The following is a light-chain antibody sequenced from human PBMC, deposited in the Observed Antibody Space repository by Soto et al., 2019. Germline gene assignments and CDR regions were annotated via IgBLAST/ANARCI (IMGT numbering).Light chain of an antibody. V-gene: IGKV1-33*01. Sequence: DIQMTPSPSYLSASVGDRATITCQASQAISNHLNWYQQKPGKAPNLLIYDESNLETGVPSRFSGSGSGTEFTFTISSVLPEDIGTFYCQQYDDLPYTFGQGTNLEIK. CDR1: QAISNH. J-gene: IGKJ2*01. CDR2: DES. CDR3: QQYDDLPYT.